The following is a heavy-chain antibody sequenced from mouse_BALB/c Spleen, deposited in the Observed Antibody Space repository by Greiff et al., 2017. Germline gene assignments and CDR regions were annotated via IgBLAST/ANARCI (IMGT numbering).Heavy chain of an antibody. J-gene: IGHJ2*01. D-gene: IGHD4-1*01. CDR1: GYSITSDYA. V-gene: IGHV3-2*02. CDR2: ISYSGST. Sequence: DVQLQESGPGLVKPSQSLSLTCTVTGYSITSDYAWNWIRQFPGNKLEWMGYISYSGSTSYNPSLKSRISITRDTSKNQFFLQLNSVTTEDTATYYCARGANWAFFDYWGQGTTLTVSS. CDR3: ARGANWAFFDY.